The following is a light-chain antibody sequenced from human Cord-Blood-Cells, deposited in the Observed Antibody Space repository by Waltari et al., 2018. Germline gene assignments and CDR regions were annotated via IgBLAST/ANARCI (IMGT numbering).Light chain of an antibody. CDR1: SSDVGSYNP. CDR3: CSYAGSSTWV. CDR2: EGS. J-gene: IGLJ3*02. V-gene: IGLV2-23*01. Sequence: QSALTQPASVSGPPGQSITIPGTGTSSDVGSYNPASWYQQHPGKAPNLMIYEGSKRPSGVSNRFSGSKSGNTASLTISGLQAEDEADYYCCSYAGSSTWVFGGGTKLTVL.